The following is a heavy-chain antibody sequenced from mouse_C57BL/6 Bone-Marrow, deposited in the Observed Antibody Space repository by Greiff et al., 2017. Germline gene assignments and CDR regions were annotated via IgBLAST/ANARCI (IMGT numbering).Heavy chain of an antibody. CDR1: GFTFTAYY. CDR3: ARWGYYVSWFAY. Sequence: EVKLVESGGGLVQPGGSLSLSCAASGFTFTAYYMGWVRQPPGKALEWLGFIRHKANGYTTEYSASVKGRFTFSRDNSQSILYMQMNALRAEDSATYYCARWGYYVSWFAYWGQGTLVTVSA. D-gene: IGHD1-1*01. J-gene: IGHJ3*01. V-gene: IGHV7-3*01. CDR2: IRHKANGYTT.